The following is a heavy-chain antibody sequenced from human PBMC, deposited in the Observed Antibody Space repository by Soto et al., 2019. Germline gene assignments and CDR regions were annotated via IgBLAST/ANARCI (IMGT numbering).Heavy chain of an antibody. Sequence: EVQLLESGGGLVQPGGSLRLSCAASGFTFSSYAMSWVRQAPGKGLEWVSAISGNGDSTYYADSVKGRFTISRDNSKNTLFLQRNSLRAEATAVYYCAKTYYYDSSGYFRYYFDYWGQGTLVTVSS. V-gene: IGHV3-23*01. J-gene: IGHJ4*02. CDR1: GFTFSSYA. CDR3: AKTYYYDSSGYFRYYFDY. D-gene: IGHD3-22*01. CDR2: ISGNGDST.